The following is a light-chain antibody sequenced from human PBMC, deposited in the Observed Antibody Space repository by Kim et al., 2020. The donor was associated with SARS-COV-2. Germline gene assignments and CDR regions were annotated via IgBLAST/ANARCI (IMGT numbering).Light chain of an antibody. CDR2: HDT. V-gene: IGLV3-21*02. J-gene: IGLJ2*01. CDR1: NIGGRS. CDR3: QVWDTSSEQIV. Sequence: SYELTQSPSVSVAPGQTARITCGGNNIGGRSVHWYQQRPGQAPMLLLYHDTVRPSGIPERFSGSNSGNTATLTISRVEAGDEADYYCQVWDTSSEQIVFGGGTQLTVL.